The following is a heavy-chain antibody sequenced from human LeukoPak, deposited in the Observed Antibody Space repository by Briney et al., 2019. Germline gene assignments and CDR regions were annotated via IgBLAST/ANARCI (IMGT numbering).Heavy chain of an antibody. V-gene: IGHV1-18*01. Sequence: ASVKVSCKASGYTFTSYGISWVRQAPGQGLEWMGWISTYNGNTNYAQKLQGRVTMTTDTSTSTAYMELSSLRSEDTAVYYCARDLTDTAMAPYYYYYYGMDVWGQGTTVTVSS. CDR3: ARDLTDTAMAPYYYYYYGMDV. CDR1: GYTFTSYG. D-gene: IGHD5-18*01. CDR2: ISTYNGNT. J-gene: IGHJ6*02.